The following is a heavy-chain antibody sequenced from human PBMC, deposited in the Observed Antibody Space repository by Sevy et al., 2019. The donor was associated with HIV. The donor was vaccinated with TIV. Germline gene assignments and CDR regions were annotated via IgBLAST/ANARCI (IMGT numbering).Heavy chain of an antibody. Sequence: GGSLRLSCAVSGFSFDSYGMTWVRQAPGKGLEWVSGISGSGTRTYYADSVKGRFIISRDNSKNTLYLQRNSLRSEDTAIYYWAKGGGGHYDPDEIGYYFYYYNMDVWGKGTTVTVSS. J-gene: IGHJ6*03. CDR3: AKGGGGHYDPDEIGYYFYYYNMDV. V-gene: IGHV3-23*01. D-gene: IGHD3-22*01. CDR1: GFSFDSYG. CDR2: ISGSGTRT.